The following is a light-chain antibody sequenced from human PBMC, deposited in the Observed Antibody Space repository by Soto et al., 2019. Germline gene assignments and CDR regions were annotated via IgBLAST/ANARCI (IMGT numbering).Light chain of an antibody. V-gene: IGKV2-30*01. CDR3: MQGTHWPPIT. CDR2: KVS. Sequence: DVVMTQSPLSLPVTLGQPASISCRSSQSLVYSDGNTYLSWFHQRPGQSPRHLIYKVSNRDSGVPDRVSGRGSGTDFTLRISRVEAEDVGVYYCMQGTHWPPITFGQGTRLEIE. CDR1: QSLVYSDGNTY. J-gene: IGKJ5*01.